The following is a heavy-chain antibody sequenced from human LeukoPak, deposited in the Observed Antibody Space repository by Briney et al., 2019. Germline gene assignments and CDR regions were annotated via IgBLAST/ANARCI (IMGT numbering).Heavy chain of an antibody. CDR2: IYYSGST. V-gene: IGHV4-59*01. CDR3: ARASKYCSSTSCYDYYYYMDV. J-gene: IGHJ6*03. Sequence: SETLSLTCTVSGGSISSYYWSWIRQPPGKGLEWIGYIYYSGSTNYNPSLKSRVTISVDTSKNQFSLKLSSVTAADTAVYYCARASKYCSSTSCYDYYYYMDVRGKGTTVTVSS. CDR1: GGSISSYY. D-gene: IGHD2-2*01.